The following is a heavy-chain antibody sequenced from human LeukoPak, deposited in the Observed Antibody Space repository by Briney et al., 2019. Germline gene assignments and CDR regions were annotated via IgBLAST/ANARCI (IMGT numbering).Heavy chain of an antibody. J-gene: IGHJ4*02. CDR2: IYYSGST. D-gene: IGHD3-3*01. Sequence: PSQTLSINCTVSGGSISSGGYYWSWIRQYPGKGLEWIGYIYYSGSTYYNPSLKSRVTISVDTSKNQFSLKLSSVTAADTAVYYCARTLRFLEWFDYWGQGTLVTVSS. CDR1: GGSISSGGYY. V-gene: IGHV4-31*03. CDR3: ARTLRFLEWFDY.